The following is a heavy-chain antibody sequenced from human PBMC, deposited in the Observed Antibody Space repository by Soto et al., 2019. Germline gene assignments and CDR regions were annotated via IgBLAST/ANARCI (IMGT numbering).Heavy chain of an antibody. D-gene: IGHD2-2*01. V-gene: IGHV4-39*01. Sequence: QLQLQESGPGLVKPSETLSLTCTVSGGSLSSGPYSWGWIRQPPEKGLEWIGTFSYSGSTYYNPSPESRVTISLDTSKNQFSLKVSSVTAADTAMYYCARLGGYCSTTTCYGYYAMDVWGQGTTVTVSS. CDR2: FSYSGST. CDR1: GGSLSSGPYS. J-gene: IGHJ6*02. CDR3: ARLGGYCSTTTCYGYYAMDV.